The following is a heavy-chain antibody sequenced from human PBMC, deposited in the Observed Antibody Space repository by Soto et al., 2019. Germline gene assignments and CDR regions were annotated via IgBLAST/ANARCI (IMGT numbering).Heavy chain of an antibody. CDR1: GGSFSGYY. Sequence: ASETLSLTCAVNGGSFSGYYWSWIRQPPGKGLEWIGEINDSGITDSNPSLESRVTISVDMSKNQFSLKLNSVTAADTAVYHCARGRSSVPDRRGIGYYGLDVWGQGTTVTVSS. V-gene: IGHV4-34*01. CDR3: ARGRSSVPDRRGIGYYGLDV. CDR2: INDSGIT. J-gene: IGHJ6*02. D-gene: IGHD6-6*01.